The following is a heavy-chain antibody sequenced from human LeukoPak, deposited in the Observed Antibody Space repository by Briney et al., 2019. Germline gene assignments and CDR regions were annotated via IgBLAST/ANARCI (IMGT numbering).Heavy chain of an antibody. V-gene: IGHV4-59*01. D-gene: IGHD6-19*01. CDR2: ISYIGSS. J-gene: IGHJ3*02. CDR3: VGWQVAGAFEI. Sequence: PSETLSLTRTVPGVSMSIYYWSWIRQPPGKRLEWIAFISYIGSSNYNPSLTSRATISVDSSKNQFSLKLNSVTAADTAVYYCVGWQVAGAFEIWGQGTMVTVSS. CDR1: GVSMSIYY.